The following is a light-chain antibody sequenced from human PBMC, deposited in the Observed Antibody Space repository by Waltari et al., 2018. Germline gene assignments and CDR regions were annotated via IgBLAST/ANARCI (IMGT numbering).Light chain of an antibody. V-gene: IGKV3-20*01. CDR1: QSVRSSQ. J-gene: IGKJ2*01. Sequence: EIVLTQSPGTLSLSPGERATLSCRASQSVRSSQFAWYQQKPGQAPRLLIYGASIRLTGIPDRFSGGESGTDFTLTISRLEPEDFAVYYCQQYGGAYTFGQGTKLEIK. CDR2: GAS. CDR3: QQYGGAYT.